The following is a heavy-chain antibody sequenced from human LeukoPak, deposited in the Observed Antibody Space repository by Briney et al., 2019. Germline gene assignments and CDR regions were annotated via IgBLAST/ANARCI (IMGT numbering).Heavy chain of an antibody. Sequence: GGSLRLPCAASGFTFSSYAMHWVRQAPGKGLEWVAVISYDGSNKYYADSVKGRFTISRDNSKNTLYLQMNSLRAEDTAVYYCARDRGIAAAAACDYWGQGTLVTVSS. CDR1: GFTFSSYA. V-gene: IGHV3-30-3*01. D-gene: IGHD6-13*01. CDR2: ISYDGSNK. CDR3: ARDRGIAAAAACDY. J-gene: IGHJ4*02.